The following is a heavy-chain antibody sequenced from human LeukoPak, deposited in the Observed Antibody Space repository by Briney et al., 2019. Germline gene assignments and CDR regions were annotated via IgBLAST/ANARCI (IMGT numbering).Heavy chain of an antibody. J-gene: IGHJ4*02. V-gene: IGHV3-23*01. CDR2: ISGSGGST. CDR3: AKDIDPVVVITSHFDY. Sequence: PGGSLRLSCAASGFTFSSYAMSWVRQAPGKGLEWVSAISGSGGSTYYADSVKGRFTISRDNSKNTLYLQMNSLRAEDTAVYYCAKDIDPVVVITSHFDYWGQGTLVTVSS. D-gene: IGHD3-22*01. CDR1: GFTFSSYA.